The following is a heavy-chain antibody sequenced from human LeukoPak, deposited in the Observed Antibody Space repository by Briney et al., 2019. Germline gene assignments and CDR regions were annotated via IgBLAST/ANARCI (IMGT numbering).Heavy chain of an antibody. V-gene: IGHV3-21*01. D-gene: IGHD5-24*01. J-gene: IGHJ5*02. CDR2: ISSSSSSYI. Sequence: GGSLRLSCAASGFTFSSYSMNWVRQAPGKGLEWVSSISSSSSSYIYYADSVKGRFTISRDNAKNSLYLQMNSLRAEDTAVYYCARAAEMATILNWFDPWGQGTLVTVSS. CDR3: ARAAEMATILNWFDP. CDR1: GFTFSSYS.